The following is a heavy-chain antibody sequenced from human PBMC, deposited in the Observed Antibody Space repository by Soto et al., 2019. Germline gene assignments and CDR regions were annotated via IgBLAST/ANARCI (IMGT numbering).Heavy chain of an antibody. V-gene: IGHV1-18*01. CDR3: ARGFIPENY. Sequence: QVHLVQSEGEVKKPGASVKVSCKTSGYTFSDYGISWVRQAPGQGLEWMGWINTFNGNTKYEQKFQGRVTFSIDTLTRTVFLELTSLKFDDAAVYYCARGFIPENYWGQGTRVTVSS. CDR2: INTFNGNT. D-gene: IGHD2-2*01. CDR1: GYTFSDYG. J-gene: IGHJ4*02.